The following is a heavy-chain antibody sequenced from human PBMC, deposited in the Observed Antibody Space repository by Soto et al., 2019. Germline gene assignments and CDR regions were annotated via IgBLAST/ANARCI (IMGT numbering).Heavy chain of an antibody. J-gene: IGHJ4*02. D-gene: IGHD1-1*01. CDR1: GGSITSSSYY. CDR2: IYYRGST. V-gene: IGHV4-39*01. CDR3: ATQGNGDSFDY. Sequence: QLQLQESGPGLVKPSETLSLTCTVSGGSITSSSYYWGWIRQPPGKGLEWIGSIYYRGSTYYNPSLNSRVTISVDTSKKQSSLKLTSVTAADTAVYYCATQGNGDSFDYWGQGTRVTVSS.